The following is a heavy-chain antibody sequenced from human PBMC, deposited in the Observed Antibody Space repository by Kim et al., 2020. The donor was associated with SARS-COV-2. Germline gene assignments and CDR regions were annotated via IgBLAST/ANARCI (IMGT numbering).Heavy chain of an antibody. CDR2: ISYDGSNK. CDR1: GFTFSSYG. CDR3: AKTKSPYSLYYFDY. D-gene: IGHD6-13*01. V-gene: IGHV3-30*18. Sequence: GGSLRLSCAASGFTFSSYGMHWVRQAPGKGLEWVAVISYDGSNKYYADSVKGRFTISRDNSKNTLYLQMNSLRAEDTAVYYCAKTKSPYSLYYFDYWGQGNLVTVSS. J-gene: IGHJ4*02.